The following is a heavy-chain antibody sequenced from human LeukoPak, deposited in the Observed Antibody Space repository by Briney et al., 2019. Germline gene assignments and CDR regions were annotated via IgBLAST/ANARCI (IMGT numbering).Heavy chain of an antibody. CDR1: GGSFSGYY. CDR2: INHSGGT. Sequence: KPSETLSLTCAVYGGSFSGYYWSWIRQPPGKGLEWIGEINHSGGTNYNPSLKSRVTISVDTSKNQFSLKLSSVTAADTAVYYCARGTYYYDSSGYYYVVYFDYWGQGTLVTVSP. V-gene: IGHV4-34*01. D-gene: IGHD3-22*01. J-gene: IGHJ4*02. CDR3: ARGTYYYDSSGYYYVVYFDY.